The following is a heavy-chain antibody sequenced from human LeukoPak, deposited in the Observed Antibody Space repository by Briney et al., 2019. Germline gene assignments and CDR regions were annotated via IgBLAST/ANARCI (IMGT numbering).Heavy chain of an antibody. D-gene: IGHD3-3*01. CDR3: ATKSSGYFMY. Sequence: ASVKLSCKASGYTFTDYYIHWVRQAPGQGLQWMGWISPNSGGTKYAQKFQGRVTMTRDTSISAAYMELSSLTSDDTAVYYCATKSSGYFMYWGQGTLVTVSS. CDR2: ISPNSGGT. CDR1: GYTFTDYY. J-gene: IGHJ4*02. V-gene: IGHV1-2*02.